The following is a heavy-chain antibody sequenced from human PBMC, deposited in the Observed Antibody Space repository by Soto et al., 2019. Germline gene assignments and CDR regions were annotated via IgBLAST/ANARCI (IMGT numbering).Heavy chain of an antibody. J-gene: IGHJ4*02. CDR2: IYFSXTT. Sequence: XXTLSLTCAVYSGSINSYYWSWIRQPPGKGMEWIGXIYFSXTTNYKPSLKXXVTISGDTXKNHISLQLNSVNDADTYVYFCARAESSWYFDYWGQGTLVTVYS. CDR1: SGSINSYY. CDR3: ARAESSWYFDY. V-gene: IGHV4-59*01.